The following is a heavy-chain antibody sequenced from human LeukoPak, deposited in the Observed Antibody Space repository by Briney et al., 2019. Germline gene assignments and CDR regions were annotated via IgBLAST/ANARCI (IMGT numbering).Heavy chain of an antibody. J-gene: IGHJ4*02. V-gene: IGHV3-48*01. CDR2: ISSSSSTI. Sequence: GRSLRLSPADSGLILSRYSMNWVLQAPGTGLGGGLYISSSSSTIYYADSVKGRLTISRDNAKNSLYLQMKSLRAEDTAVYYCARAPPYGGHFDYWGQGTLVTVSS. D-gene: IGHD3-10*01. CDR3: ARAPPYGGHFDY. CDR1: GLILSRYS.